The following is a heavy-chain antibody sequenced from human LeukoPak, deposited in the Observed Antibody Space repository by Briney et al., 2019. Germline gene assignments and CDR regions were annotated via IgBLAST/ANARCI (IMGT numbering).Heavy chain of an antibody. D-gene: IGHD3-3*01. Sequence: TGGSLRLSCAASGFTFSGYTMNWVRQTPGKGLEWLSYISSTSTTIHYADSVRGRFTISRDNPKNTLYLQMNSLRAEDTAVYYCARSDDFWSGYTDYWGQGTLVTVSS. V-gene: IGHV3-48*01. CDR2: ISSTSTTI. CDR1: GFTFSGYT. J-gene: IGHJ4*02. CDR3: ARSDDFWSGYTDY.